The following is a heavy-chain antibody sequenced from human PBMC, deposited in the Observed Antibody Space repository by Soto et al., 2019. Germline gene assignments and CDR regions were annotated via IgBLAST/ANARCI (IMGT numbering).Heavy chain of an antibody. Sequence: QVQLVESGGGVVQPGRSLRLSCAASGFTFSSYVMHWVRQAPGKGLEWVAVISYDGSNKYYADSVKGRFTISRDNSKNTLYLQMNSLRAEDTAVYYCARTWRPYYYYGMDVWGQGTTVTVSS. CDR2: ISYDGSNK. J-gene: IGHJ6*02. CDR3: ARTWRPYYYYGMDV. V-gene: IGHV3-30-3*01. CDR1: GFTFSSYV. D-gene: IGHD3-3*01.